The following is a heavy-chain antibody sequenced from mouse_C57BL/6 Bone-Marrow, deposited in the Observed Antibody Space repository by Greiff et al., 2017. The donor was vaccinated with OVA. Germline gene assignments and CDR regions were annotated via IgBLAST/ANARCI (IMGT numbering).Heavy chain of an antibody. J-gene: IGHJ4*01. D-gene: IGHD1-1*01. CDR1: GFNIKNTN. V-gene: IGHV14-3*01. CDR3: ARGNFGSSFYAMDY. Sequence: EVKLQESVAELVRPGASVKLSCTASGFNIKNTNMHWVKQRPEQGLEWIGRIDPANDNTKYAPKFQGKATMTADTSSNTAYLQLSSLSSEDTAVYCCARGNFGSSFYAMDYWGQGTSVTVSS. CDR2: IDPANDNT.